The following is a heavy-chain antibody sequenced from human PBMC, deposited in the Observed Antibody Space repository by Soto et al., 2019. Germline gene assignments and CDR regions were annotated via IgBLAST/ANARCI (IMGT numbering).Heavy chain of an antibody. CDR1: GVSISSYY. J-gene: IGHJ4*02. CDR3: ARDPNGRGSRSWYAFDY. V-gene: IGHV4-4*07. CDR2: IYTSGRT. D-gene: IGHD6-13*01. Sequence: PLETLSLTSNVSGVSISSYYWSWIRQPAGKGLEGIGRIYTSGRTNYNPSLKSRVTMSVDPSKNHVSLKLSSVTAADTAVYYCARDPNGRGSRSWYAFDYWGQGTLVTVSS.